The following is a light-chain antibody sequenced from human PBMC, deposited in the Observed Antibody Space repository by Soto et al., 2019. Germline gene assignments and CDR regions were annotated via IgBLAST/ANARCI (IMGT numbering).Light chain of an antibody. V-gene: IGKV3-15*01. J-gene: IGKJ2*01. CDR2: GAS. CDR1: QSVSSN. Sequence: EIVMTQSPATLSVSPGERATLSCRASQSVSSNLAWYQQNPGQAPRLLIYGASTRATGIPARFSGSGSGTEFTLNISSMQCEDFAVYYCQQYNNWPLEFTFGQGTKLEIK. CDR3: QQYNNWPLEFT.